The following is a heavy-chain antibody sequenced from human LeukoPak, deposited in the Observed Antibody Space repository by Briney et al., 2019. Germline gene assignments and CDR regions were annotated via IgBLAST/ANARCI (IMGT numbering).Heavy chain of an antibody. CDR3: AGVYSSSWYSSWYFDL. CDR2: IIPIFGTA. D-gene: IGHD6-13*01. V-gene: IGHV1-69*13. CDR1: GGTFSSYA. J-gene: IGHJ2*01. Sequence: EASVKVSCKASGGTFSSYAISWVRQAPGQGLEWMGGIIPIFGTANYAQKFQGRVTITADESTSTAYMELSSLRSEDTAVYYCAGVYSSSWYSSWYFDLWGRGTLVTVSS.